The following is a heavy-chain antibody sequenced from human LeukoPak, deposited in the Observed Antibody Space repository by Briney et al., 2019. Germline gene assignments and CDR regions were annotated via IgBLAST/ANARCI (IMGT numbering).Heavy chain of an antibody. CDR2: ISGSGGST. CDR3: AKELLLAELPLWYFDS. V-gene: IGHV3-23*01. J-gene: IGHJ4*02. D-gene: IGHD3-10*01. Sequence: GGSLRLSCAASGFTFSEYAMTRVRQDPGRGLEWISTISGSGGSTYYADSVKGRFTISRDNSKTTLYLQMNSLRAEDTHVYSCAKELLLAELPLWYFDSWGQGTLVTVSS. CDR1: GFTFSEYA.